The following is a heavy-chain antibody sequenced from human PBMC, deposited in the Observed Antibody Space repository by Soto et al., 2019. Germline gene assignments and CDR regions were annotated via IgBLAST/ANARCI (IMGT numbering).Heavy chain of an antibody. J-gene: IGHJ6*02. CDR2: TYYRSKWYN. CDR3: ARDLGGSYYVTNYYYGMDV. CDR1: GDSVSSNSAA. Sequence: SQTLSLTCAISGDSVSSNSAAWNWIRQSPSRGLEWLGRTYYRSKWYNDYAVSVKSRITINPDTSKNQFSLQLNSVTPEDTAVYYCARDLGGSYYVTNYYYGMDVWGQGTTVTVSS. V-gene: IGHV6-1*01. D-gene: IGHD1-26*01.